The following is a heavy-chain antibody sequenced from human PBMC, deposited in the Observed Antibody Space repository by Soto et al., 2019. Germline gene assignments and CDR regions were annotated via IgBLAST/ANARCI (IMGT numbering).Heavy chain of an antibody. V-gene: IGHV4-61*01. D-gene: IGHD7-27*01. CDR3: ARDKGQLGRDY. CDR2: IYYSGST. CDR1: GGSVSSGSYY. Sequence: QVQLQESGPGLVKPSETLSLTCTVSGGSVSSGSYYWSWIRQPPGKGLEWIGYIYYSGSTNYNPSLKSRVTISVDTSKNQFSLKLSSVTAADTAVYYCARDKGQLGRDYWGQGTLVTVSS. J-gene: IGHJ4*02.